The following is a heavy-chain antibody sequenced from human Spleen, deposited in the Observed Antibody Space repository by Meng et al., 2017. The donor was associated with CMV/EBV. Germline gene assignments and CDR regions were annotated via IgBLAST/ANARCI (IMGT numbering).Heavy chain of an antibody. D-gene: IGHD3-9*01. V-gene: IGHV3-30*04. CDR2: ISDDGSTK. J-gene: IGHJ4*02. Sequence: GESLKISCGASGFTFSGSAMHWVRQAPGKGLEWVAVISDDGSTKFYADSVRGRFSISRDNSKKTLDLQMNSLRVEDTAIYYCAKLRYGYFDYWGQGILVTVSS. CDR1: GFTFSGSA. CDR3: AKLRYGYFDY.